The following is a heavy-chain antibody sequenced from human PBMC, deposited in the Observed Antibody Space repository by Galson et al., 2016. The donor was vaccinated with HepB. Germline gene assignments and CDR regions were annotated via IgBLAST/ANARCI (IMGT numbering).Heavy chain of an antibody. CDR1: GGSISSSNW. Sequence: SETLSLTCAVSGGSISSSNWWSWVRQPPGKGLEWIGEIYHSGSTNYNPSLKSRVTISVDKSKNQFALKLSSVPAADTAVYYCARDRTDYYDSSGKDGMDVWGQGTTVTVSS. D-gene: IGHD3-22*01. J-gene: IGHJ6*02. V-gene: IGHV4-4*02. CDR2: IYHSGST. CDR3: ARDRTDYYDSSGKDGMDV.